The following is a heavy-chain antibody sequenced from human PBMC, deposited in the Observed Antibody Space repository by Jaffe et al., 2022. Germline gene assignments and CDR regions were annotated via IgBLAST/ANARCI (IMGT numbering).Heavy chain of an antibody. CDR1: GFTFSSYE. D-gene: IGHD3-10*01. V-gene: IGHV3-48*03. CDR3: ARERWFGELSTDDAFDI. J-gene: IGHJ3*02. Sequence: EVQLVESGGGLVQPGGSLRLSCAASGFTFSSYEMNWVRQAPGKGLEWVSYISSSGSTIYYADSVKGRFTISRDNAKNSLYLQMNSLRAEDTAVYYCARERWFGELSTDDAFDIWGQGTMVTVSS. CDR2: ISSSGSTI.